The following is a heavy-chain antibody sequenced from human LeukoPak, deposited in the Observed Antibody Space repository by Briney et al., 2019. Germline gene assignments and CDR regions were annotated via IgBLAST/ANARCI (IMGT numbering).Heavy chain of an antibody. CDR1: GYTFTAYY. D-gene: IGHD3-3*01. CDR3: ARASVFGVVISSFDP. Sequence: ASVKVSCKTFGYTFTAYYVHWVRQAPGQGLEWMGWINPKSGGTKYAQKFQGRVTMTRDTSISTVYMELSRLTSDDTAVYYCARASVFGVVISSFDPWGQGTLVTVSS. V-gene: IGHV1-2*02. CDR2: INPKSGGT. J-gene: IGHJ5*02.